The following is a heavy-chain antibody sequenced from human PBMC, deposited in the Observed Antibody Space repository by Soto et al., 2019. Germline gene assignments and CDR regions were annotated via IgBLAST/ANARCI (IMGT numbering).Heavy chain of an antibody. CDR1: GGTFSSYA. CDR3: ARDYGAAAGRLGRFDY. CDR2: IIPIFGTA. D-gene: IGHD6-13*01. J-gene: IGHJ4*02. V-gene: IGHV1-69*01. Sequence: QVQLVQSGAEVKKPGSSVKVSCKASGGTFSSYAISWVRQAPGQGLEWMGGIIPIFGTANYAQKFQVRVTITADEYTSTAYMELSSLRSEDTAVYYCARDYGAAAGRLGRFDYWGQGTLVTVSS.